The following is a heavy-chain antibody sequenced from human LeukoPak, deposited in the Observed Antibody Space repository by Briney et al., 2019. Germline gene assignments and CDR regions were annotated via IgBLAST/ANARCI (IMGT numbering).Heavy chain of an antibody. J-gene: IGHJ6*03. V-gene: IGHV1-2*02. Sequence: ASVTVSCKASGYTFTGYYMHWVRQAPGQGLEWMGWINPNSGGTNYAQKFQGRVTMTRDTSVSTAYMELSRLRSDDTAVYYCARDGNIVVVPADSDYYYYHMDVWGKGTTVTVSS. D-gene: IGHD2-2*01. CDR3: ARDGNIVVVPADSDYYYYHMDV. CDR1: GYTFTGYY. CDR2: INPNSGGT.